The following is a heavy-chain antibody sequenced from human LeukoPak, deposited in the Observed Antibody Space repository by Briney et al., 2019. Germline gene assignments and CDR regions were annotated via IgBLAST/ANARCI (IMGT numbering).Heavy chain of an antibody. CDR1: GFTFSSYA. CDR2: ISGSGGLT. CDR3: AKNGDRGAYCSGGTCYPYYYYYMDV. Sequence: GGSLRLSCAASGFTFSSYAMSWVRQAPGKGLEWVSGISGSGGLTYYADSVKGRFTISRDNLKNTLYVQMNSLRAEDTAIYYCAKNGDRGAYCSGGTCYPYYYYYMDVWGKGTTVTISS. V-gene: IGHV3-23*01. D-gene: IGHD2-15*01. J-gene: IGHJ6*03.